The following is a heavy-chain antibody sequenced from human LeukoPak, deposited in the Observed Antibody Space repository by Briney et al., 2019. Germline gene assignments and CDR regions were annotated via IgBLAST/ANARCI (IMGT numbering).Heavy chain of an antibody. CDR1: GFTFSSYA. D-gene: IGHD3-22*01. CDR2: ISYDGSNK. CDR3: AGQTYTMIVENAFDI. J-gene: IGHJ3*02. V-gene: IGHV3-30-3*01. Sequence: GGSLRLSCAASGFTFSSYAMHWVRQAPGKGLEWVAVISYDGSNKYYADSVKGRFTISRDNSKNTLYLQMNSLRAEDTAVYYCAGQTYTMIVENAFDIWGQGTMVTVSS.